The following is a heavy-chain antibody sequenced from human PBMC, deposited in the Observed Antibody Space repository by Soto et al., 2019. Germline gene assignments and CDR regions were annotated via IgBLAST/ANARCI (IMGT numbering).Heavy chain of an antibody. CDR3: ARCRRSCTGNNCYTDFDF. D-gene: IGHD2-2*02. CDR1: GYIFTDFG. J-gene: IGHJ4*02. Sequence: ASVKVSCKASGYIFTDFGIHWVRQAPGQRLEWLEWIISVNDKTLYSPKFQGRLAITRDTSANTAYMDLYSLRSEDSAGYDCARCRRSCTGNNCYTDFDFWGQGSLVTVSS. V-gene: IGHV1-3*01. CDR2: IISVNDKT.